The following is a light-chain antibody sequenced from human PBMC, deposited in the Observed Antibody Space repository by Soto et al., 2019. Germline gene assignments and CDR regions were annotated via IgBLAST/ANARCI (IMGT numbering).Light chain of an antibody. CDR2: DVS. CDR3: SSYTSSSTLV. Sequence: QSALTQPASVSGSPGQSITISCTGTSSDVGGYSYVSWYQQHPGKAPKLMIYDVSNWPSGVSNRFSGSKSGNTASLTISGLQAEDEADYYCSSYTSSSTLVFGGGTKLTVL. CDR1: SSDVGGYSY. J-gene: IGLJ2*01. V-gene: IGLV2-14*01.